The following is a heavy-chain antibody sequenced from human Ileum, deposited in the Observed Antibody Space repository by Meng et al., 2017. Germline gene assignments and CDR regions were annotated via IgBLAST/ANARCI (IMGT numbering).Heavy chain of an antibody. CDR3: VRNEGYSLGD. CDR2: ISQESGRN. V-gene: IGHV4-4*02. Sequence: RVSESGPGRGEPSWALSPTLSVSGVSLCSRDVSSWVRQPPGKGLEWIWEISQESGRNNYKPSLKSRVTISLDKSKNQFSLNLNSVTAADTAVYYCVRNEGYSLGDWGQGTLVTVSS. D-gene: IGHD2-21*01. J-gene: IGHJ4*02. CDR1: GVSLCSRDV.